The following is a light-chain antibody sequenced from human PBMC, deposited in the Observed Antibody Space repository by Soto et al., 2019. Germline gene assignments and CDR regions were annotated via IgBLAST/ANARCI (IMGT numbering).Light chain of an antibody. CDR2: DAS. CDR3: QQRSNWPT. J-gene: IGKJ5*01. V-gene: IGKV3-11*01. Sequence: ETVLTQSPATLSLSSGESATLSWRASQSVSTYLAWYQQKPGQAPRLLIYDASNRVTGIPARFRGSGSGTDFTLTISSLEPDDFAVYYCQQRSNWPTFGQGTRLEIK. CDR1: QSVSTY.